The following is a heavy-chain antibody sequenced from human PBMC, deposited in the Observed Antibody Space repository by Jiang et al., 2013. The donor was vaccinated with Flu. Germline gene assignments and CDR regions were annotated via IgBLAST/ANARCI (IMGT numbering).Heavy chain of an antibody. CDR2: ISYDGSNK. D-gene: IGHD1-20*01. J-gene: IGHJ6*02. Sequence: GVVQPGRSLRLSCAASGFTFSSYGMHWVRQAPGKGLEWVAVISYDGSNKYYADSVKGRFTISRDNSKNTLYLQMNSLRAEDTAVYYCAKGITVGNYYYYYGTDVWGQGTTVTVSS. V-gene: IGHV3-30*18. CDR1: GFTFSSYG. CDR3: AKGITVGNYYYYYGTDV.